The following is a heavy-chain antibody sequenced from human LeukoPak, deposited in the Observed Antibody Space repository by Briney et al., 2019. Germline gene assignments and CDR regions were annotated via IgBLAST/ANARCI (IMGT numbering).Heavy chain of an antibody. CDR3: AKTGERWLPKDNAFDI. V-gene: IGHV5-51*01. CDR2: IYPGDSDT. CDR1: GSRFTSYW. J-gene: IGHJ3*02. Sequence: GAPLKISCKGSGSRFTSYWIAWVRPLPGKGLGGMGIIYPGDSDTRYSPSFQGQVTISADKFISTAYLQWSSLKASDTAMYYCAKTGERWLPKDNAFDIWGQGTMVTVCS. D-gene: IGHD5-24*01.